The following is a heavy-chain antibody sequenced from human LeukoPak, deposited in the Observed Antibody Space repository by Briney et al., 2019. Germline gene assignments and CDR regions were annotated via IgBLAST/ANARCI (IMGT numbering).Heavy chain of an antibody. V-gene: IGHV1-69*04. CDR1: GGTFSSYA. Sequence: SVKVSCKASGGTFSSYAISWVRQAPGQGLEWMGRIIPILGIANYAQKFQGRVTITADKSTSTAYMELSSLRSEDTAVYYCAREEMATITVDYRGQGTLVTVSS. CDR3: AREEMATITVDY. CDR2: IIPILGIA. J-gene: IGHJ4*02. D-gene: IGHD5-24*01.